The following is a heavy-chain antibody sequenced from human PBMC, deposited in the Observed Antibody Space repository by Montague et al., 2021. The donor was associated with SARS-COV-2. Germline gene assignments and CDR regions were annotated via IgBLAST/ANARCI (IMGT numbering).Heavy chain of an antibody. D-gene: IGHD1-26*01. CDR3: ANFYSGSYSS. CDR1: RGSLRLTSYH. Sequence: SETLSLTCTVSRGSLRLTSYHWGWIRQPPGKGLEWIGSIYHTGSTYYDPSLKSRVTMSVDNSKNQFSLMLTSVTAADTVVYYCANFYSGSYSSWGHGTLVTVSS. J-gene: IGHJ5*01. CDR2: IYHTGST. V-gene: IGHV4-39*01.